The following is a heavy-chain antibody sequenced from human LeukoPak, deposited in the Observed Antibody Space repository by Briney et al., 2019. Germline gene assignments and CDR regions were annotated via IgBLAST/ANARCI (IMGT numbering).Heavy chain of an antibody. Sequence: GRSLRLSCAASGLTFSNHGMNWVRQAPGKGLEWVGRIKSETDGGTTDYAAPVKGTFTISRDDSENTLYLQMNSLKTEDTAVYYCTRRSSAAGRQYFDYWGQGTLVTVSS. CDR1: GLTFSNHG. D-gene: IGHD6-13*01. V-gene: IGHV3-15*07. J-gene: IGHJ4*02. CDR3: TRRSSAAGRQYFDY. CDR2: IKSETDGGTT.